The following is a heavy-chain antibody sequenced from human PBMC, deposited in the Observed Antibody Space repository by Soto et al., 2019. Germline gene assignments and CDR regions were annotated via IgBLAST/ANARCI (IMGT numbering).Heavy chain of an antibody. Sequence: QVQLQESGPGLVKPSHTLSLTCTVSGGSISSGGYYWSWIRQHPGKGLEWIGYIYYSGSTYYNPSLKSRVTISVDTSKNQFSLKLSSVTAADTAVYYCARGVGPTLGFRVFWFDPWGQGTLVTVSS. D-gene: IGHD3-10*01. CDR1: GGSISSGGYY. J-gene: IGHJ5*02. CDR2: IYYSGST. CDR3: ARGVGPTLGFRVFWFDP. V-gene: IGHV4-31*03.